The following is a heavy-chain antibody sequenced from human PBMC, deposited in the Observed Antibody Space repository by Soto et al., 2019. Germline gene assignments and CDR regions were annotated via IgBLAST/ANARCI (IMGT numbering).Heavy chain of an antibody. CDR2: ISFSSSHL. CDR3: ARDRVPFSADDFARANYYYGMDV. J-gene: IGHJ6*02. D-gene: IGHD3-3*01. CDR1: GFTFSSYS. Sequence: PGGSLRLSCVASGFTFSSYSMNWVRQAPGKGLEWVSSISFSSSHLYYADSVKGRFTISRDNAKNSLYLQTSSLRAEDTAVYFCARDRVPFSADDFARANYYYGMDVWGQGTTVTVSS. V-gene: IGHV3-21*01.